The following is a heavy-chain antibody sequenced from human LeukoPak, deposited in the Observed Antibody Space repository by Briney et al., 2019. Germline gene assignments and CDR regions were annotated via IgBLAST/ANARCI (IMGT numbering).Heavy chain of an antibody. V-gene: IGHV3-30*04. D-gene: IGHD5-18*01. CDR2: ISHDGSNK. Sequence: GRSLRLSCAASGFTFSSYAMHWVRQAPGKGLEWVAVISHDGSNKYYADSVKGRFTISRDNSKNTLYLQMNSLRAEDTAVYYCARDMYSYGYDYWGQGTLVTVSS. J-gene: IGHJ4*02. CDR3: ARDMYSYGYDY. CDR1: GFTFSSYA.